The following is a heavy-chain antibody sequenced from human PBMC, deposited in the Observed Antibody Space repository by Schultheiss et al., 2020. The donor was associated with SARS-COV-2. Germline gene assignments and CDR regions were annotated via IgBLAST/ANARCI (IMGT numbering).Heavy chain of an antibody. CDR3: ARDESYYDSSGLDY. CDR2: ISSSSSYI. Sequence: GGSLRLSCAASGFTFSSYSMNWVRQAPGKGLEWVSSISSSSSYIYYADSVKGRFTISRDNAKNSLYLQMNSLRAEDTAVYFCARDESYYDSSGLDYWGQGTRVTVS. CDR1: GFTFSSYS. V-gene: IGHV3-21*01. J-gene: IGHJ4*02. D-gene: IGHD3-22*01.